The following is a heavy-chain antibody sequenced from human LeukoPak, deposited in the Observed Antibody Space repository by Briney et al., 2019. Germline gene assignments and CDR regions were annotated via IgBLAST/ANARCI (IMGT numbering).Heavy chain of an antibody. CDR3: ARDSPMNYGSGYDAFDI. CDR1: GGSISSYY. Sequence: PSETLSLTCTVSGGSISSYYWSWVRQPPGKGLEWIGYINYSGSTNYNPSLKSRVTISVDTSKNQFSLKLSSVTAADTAVYYCARDSPMNYGSGYDAFDIWGQGTMVTVSS. D-gene: IGHD3-10*01. V-gene: IGHV4-59*01. CDR2: INYSGST. J-gene: IGHJ3*02.